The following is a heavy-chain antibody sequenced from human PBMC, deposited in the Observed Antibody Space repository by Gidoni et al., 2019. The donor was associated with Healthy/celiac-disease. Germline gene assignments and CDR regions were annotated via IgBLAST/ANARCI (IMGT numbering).Heavy chain of an antibody. Sequence: EVQLMESGGGLVQPGRSLRLSCAASGFPFDDYAMHWVRQAPGKGLEWVSGISWNSGSIGYADSVKGRFTISRDNAKNSLYLQMNSLRAEDTALYYCAKTKPFYYDSIPGVFDIWGQGTMVTVSS. V-gene: IGHV3-9*01. CDR3: AKTKPFYYDSIPGVFDI. CDR1: GFPFDDYA. J-gene: IGHJ3*02. D-gene: IGHD3-22*01. CDR2: ISWNSGSI.